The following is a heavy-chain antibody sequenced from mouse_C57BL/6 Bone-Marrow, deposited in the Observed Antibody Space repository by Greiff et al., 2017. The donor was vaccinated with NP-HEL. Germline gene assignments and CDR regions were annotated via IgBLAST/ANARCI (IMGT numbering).Heavy chain of an antibody. CDR3: ARGGYYGLFFDY. J-gene: IGHJ2*01. CDR2: ISDGGSYT. V-gene: IGHV5-4*01. D-gene: IGHD1-1*01. Sequence: EVHLVESGGGLVKPGGSLKLSCAASGFTFSSYAMSWVRQTPEKRLEWVATISDGGSYTYYPDNVKGRFTISRDNAKNNLYLQMGHLKSEDTAMYYCARGGYYGLFFDYWGQGTTLTVSS. CDR1: GFTFSSYA.